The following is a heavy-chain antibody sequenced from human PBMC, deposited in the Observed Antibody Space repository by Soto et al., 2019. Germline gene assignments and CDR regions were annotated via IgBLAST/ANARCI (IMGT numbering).Heavy chain of an antibody. CDR2: IYYSGGT. D-gene: IGHD2-15*01. V-gene: IGHV4-39*01. J-gene: IGHJ5*02. Sequence: QLQLQESGPGLLNPSETLSLTCTVSGGSITSSTFSWGWIRQPPGKGLEGIGSIYYSGGTYCHPSLKSRVTISVNTSKKQWSLKLKSVTAADTAVYYWAGPGDCSGGSCHENWFDPLGQGSLVTVSS. CDR1: GGSITSSTFS. CDR3: AGPGDCSGGSCHENWFDP.